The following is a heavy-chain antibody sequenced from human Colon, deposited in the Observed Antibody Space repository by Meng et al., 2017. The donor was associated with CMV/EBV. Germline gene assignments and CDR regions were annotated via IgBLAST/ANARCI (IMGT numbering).Heavy chain of an antibody. CDR2: IDGGGTTI. J-gene: IGHJ4*02. CDR1: GSAFSIFE. CDR3: VGGGLPYFDY. V-gene: IGHV3-48*03. Sequence: GESLKISCVASGSAFSIFEMNWVRQAPGKGLEWLAYIDGGGTTIYYADSVKGRFTISRDNAKNSLYLQMNSLRAEDTGFYYCVGGGLPYFDYWGQGAMVTVSS. D-gene: IGHD2-15*01.